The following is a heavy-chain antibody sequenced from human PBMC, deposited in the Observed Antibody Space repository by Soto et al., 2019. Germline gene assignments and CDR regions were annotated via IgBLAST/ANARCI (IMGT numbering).Heavy chain of an antibody. CDR2: INAGNGNT. CDR1: GYTFTSYA. Sequence: ASVKVSCKASGYTFTSYAMHWVRQAPGQRLEWMGWINAGNGNTKYSQKFQGRVTITRDTSASTAYMELSSLRSEDTAVYYCAKDDRAASGTNLPFDYWGQGTLVTVSS. J-gene: IGHJ4*02. V-gene: IGHV1-3*01. CDR3: AKDDRAASGTNLPFDY. D-gene: IGHD6-13*01.